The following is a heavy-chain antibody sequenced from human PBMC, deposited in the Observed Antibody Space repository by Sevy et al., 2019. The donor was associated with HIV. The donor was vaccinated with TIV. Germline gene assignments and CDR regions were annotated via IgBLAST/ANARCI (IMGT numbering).Heavy chain of an antibody. CDR2: FDPEDGET. CDR1: GYTLTQLS. J-gene: IGHJ4*02. CDR3: ATTKDYYESSGSPFDY. V-gene: IGHV1-24*01. D-gene: IGHD3-22*01. Sequence: ASVKVYCKVSGYTLTQLSMHWVRQAPGKGLEWMGSFDPEDGETLYAQKFQGRVTMTEDTSTDTAYMELSSLRSEDTAIYYCATTKDYYESSGSPFDYWGQGTLVTVSS.